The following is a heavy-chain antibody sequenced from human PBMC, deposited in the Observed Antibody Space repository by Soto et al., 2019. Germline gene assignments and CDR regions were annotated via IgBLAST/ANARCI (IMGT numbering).Heavy chain of an antibody. V-gene: IGHV3-9*02. CDR3: VKDLVPGGADF. Sequence: EMQLVESGGGLVQPGRSLRLSCAVSGFTSDYYGMHWVQQAPGKGLEWVSGIIWIPGNTGYADAVRGRFTISRDNAKRSLYLQMNSLRLDDTALYYCVKDLVPGGADFWGQGIQVTVSS. J-gene: IGHJ4*02. CDR1: GFTSDYYG. D-gene: IGHD3-16*01. CDR2: IIWIPGNT.